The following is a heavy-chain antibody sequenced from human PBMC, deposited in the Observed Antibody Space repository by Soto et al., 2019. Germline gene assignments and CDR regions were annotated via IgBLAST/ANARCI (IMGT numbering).Heavy chain of an antibody. Sequence: QVQLQQWGAGLLKPSETLSLTCAVYGGSFSGYYWSWIRQPPGKGLEWIGEINHSGSTNYNPSLKSRVTISVDTSNNQFSLKLSSVTAADTAVYYCARRGLIAAAGRGWFDPWGQGTLVTVSS. J-gene: IGHJ5*02. CDR2: INHSGST. CDR1: GGSFSGYY. V-gene: IGHV4-34*01. D-gene: IGHD6-13*01. CDR3: ARRGLIAAAGRGWFDP.